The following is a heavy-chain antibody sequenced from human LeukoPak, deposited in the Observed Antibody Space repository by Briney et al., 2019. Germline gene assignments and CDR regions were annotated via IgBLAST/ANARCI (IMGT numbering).Heavy chain of an antibody. Sequence: GGSLRLSCAASGFTFSSYWMSWVRQAPGKGLEWVANIKQDGSEKYYVDSVKGRFTISRDNAKNSLYPQMNSLRAEDTAVYYCARMDYDFWSGYYIDAYWGQGTLVTVSS. V-gene: IGHV3-7*01. D-gene: IGHD3-3*01. CDR1: GFTFSSYW. J-gene: IGHJ4*02. CDR3: ARMDYDFWSGYYIDAY. CDR2: IKQDGSEK.